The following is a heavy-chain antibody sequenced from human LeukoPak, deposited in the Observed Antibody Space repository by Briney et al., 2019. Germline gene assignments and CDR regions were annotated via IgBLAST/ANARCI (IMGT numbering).Heavy chain of an antibody. CDR2: ISSSSSTI. V-gene: IGHV3-48*02. CDR1: GFTFSSYS. CDR3: ARDQSSSWYNYFDY. J-gene: IGHJ4*02. Sequence: GGSLRLSCAASGFTFSSYSMNGVRQAPGKGLEGVSYISSSSSTIYYADSVKGRFTISRDNAKNSLYLQMNSLRDEDTAVYYCARDQSSSWYNYFDYWGQGTLVTVSS. D-gene: IGHD6-13*01.